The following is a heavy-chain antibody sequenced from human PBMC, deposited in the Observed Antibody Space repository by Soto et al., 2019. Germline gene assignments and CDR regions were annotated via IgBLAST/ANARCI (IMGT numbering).Heavy chain of an antibody. CDR2: VSSGGST. CDR1: GFTFTSYA. CDR3: AKRRGAGGHFDY. J-gene: IGHJ4*02. Sequence: GGSLRLSCAASGFTFTSYAMGWVRQAPGKGLEWVSVVSSGGSTYYADSVTGRFTVSRDNSKNTLSLQMNSLRAEDTAVYYCAKRRGAGGHFDYWGQGALVTVSS. V-gene: IGHV3-23*01. D-gene: IGHD2-15*01.